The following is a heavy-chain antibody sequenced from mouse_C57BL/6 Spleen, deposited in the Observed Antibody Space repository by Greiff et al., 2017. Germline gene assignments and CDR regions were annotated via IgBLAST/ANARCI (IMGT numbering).Heavy chain of an antibody. CDR3: AREGYYGRSYYAMDY. CDR1: GYSITSGYY. D-gene: IGHD1-1*01. J-gene: IGHJ4*01. Sequence: EVKLVESGPGLVKPSQSLSLTCSVTGYSITSGYYWNWIRQFPGNKLEWMGYISYDGSNNYNPSLKNRISITRDTSKNQFFLKLNSVTTEDTATYYCAREGYYGRSYYAMDYWGQGTSVTVSS. V-gene: IGHV3-6*01. CDR2: ISYDGSN.